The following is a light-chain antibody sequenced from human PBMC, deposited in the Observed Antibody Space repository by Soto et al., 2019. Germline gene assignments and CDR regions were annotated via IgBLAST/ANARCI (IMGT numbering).Light chain of an antibody. CDR2: KDT. Sequence: SYELTQPPSVSVSPGQTARITCSGDALPKEYAYWYRQKPGQVPVLVMYKDTERPSGIPERFSGSSSGTIVTLTISGVQAEDEADYYCQSSLPSGTWVFGGGTKLTVL. CDR3: QSSLPSGTWV. J-gene: IGLJ3*02. CDR1: ALPKEY. V-gene: IGLV3-25*03.